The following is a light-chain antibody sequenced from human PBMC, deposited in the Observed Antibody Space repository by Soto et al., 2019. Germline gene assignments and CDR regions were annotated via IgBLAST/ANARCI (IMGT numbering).Light chain of an antibody. CDR2: VTS. V-gene: IGKV1-9*01. Sequence: IPLTQSPSSLSASVGDRVTITCRASQGIGSYLAWYQQKPGKAPELLIYVTSTLQSGVPSRFSGSGSGTDFTLTISSLRPEDFATYYCQQLYSYPFTFGPGTKVDIK. CDR3: QQLYSYPFT. J-gene: IGKJ3*01. CDR1: QGIGSY.